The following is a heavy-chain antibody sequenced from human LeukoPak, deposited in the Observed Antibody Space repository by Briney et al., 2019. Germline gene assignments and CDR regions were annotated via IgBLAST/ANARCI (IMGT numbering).Heavy chain of an antibody. D-gene: IGHD1-14*01. CDR3: ARYNPEAGDAFDT. Sequence: SVKVSCKASGGTFSSYAISWVRQAPGQGLEWMGRIIPIFGTANYAQKFQGRVTITTDESTSTAYMELSSLRSEDTAVYYCARYNPEAGDAFDTWGQGTMVTVSS. J-gene: IGHJ3*02. V-gene: IGHV1-69*05. CDR2: IIPIFGTA. CDR1: GGTFSSYA.